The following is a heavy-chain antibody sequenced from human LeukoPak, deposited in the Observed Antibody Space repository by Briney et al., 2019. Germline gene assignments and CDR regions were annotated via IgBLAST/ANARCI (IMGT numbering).Heavy chain of an antibody. D-gene: IGHD5-12*01. J-gene: IGHJ3*02. V-gene: IGHV4-4*02. CDR3: ARDPSVATIPDAFDI. Sequence: PSETLSLTCAVSGDSISSSNWWSWVRQPPGKGLEWIGEIYHSGSTKYNPSLKSRVTISVDKSKNQFSLKVSSVTAADTAVYYCARDPSVATIPDAFDIWGQGTMVTVSS. CDR1: GDSISSSNW. CDR2: IYHSGST.